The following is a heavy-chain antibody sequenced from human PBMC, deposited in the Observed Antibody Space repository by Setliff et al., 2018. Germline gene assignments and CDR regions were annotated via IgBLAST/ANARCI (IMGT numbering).Heavy chain of an antibody. J-gene: IGHJ4*02. CDR3: TRGPKDFVVPPTANIFDY. CDR2: ISA. CDR1: GYTFISYG. D-gene: IGHD2-2*01. Sequence: ASVKVSCKTSGYTFISYGINWVRQAPGQGLEWMGWISAYAQKFQGRVTMATDTSTNTAFMELRSLRSDDTAVYYCTRGPKDFVVPPTANIFDYWGQGTVVTVSS. V-gene: IGHV1-18*01.